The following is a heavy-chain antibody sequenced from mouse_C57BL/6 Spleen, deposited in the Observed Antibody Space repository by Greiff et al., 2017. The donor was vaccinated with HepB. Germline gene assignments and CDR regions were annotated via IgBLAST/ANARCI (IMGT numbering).Heavy chain of an antibody. D-gene: IGHD1-1*01. CDR2: IYPGNGDT. CDR3: ARFRYGSSSYYFDY. V-gene: IGHV1-12*01. J-gene: IGHJ2*01. CDR1: GYTFTSYN. Sequence: QVQLQQSGAELVRPGASVKMSCKASGYTFTSYNMHWVKQTPRQGLEWIGAIYPGNGDTSYNQKFKGKATLTVDKSASTAYMQLSSLTSEDSAVYFCARFRYGSSSYYFDYWGQGTTLTVSS.